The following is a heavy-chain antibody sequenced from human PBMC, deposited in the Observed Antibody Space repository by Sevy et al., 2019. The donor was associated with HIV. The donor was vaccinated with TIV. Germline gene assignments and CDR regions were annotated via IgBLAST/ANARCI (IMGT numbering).Heavy chain of an antibody. CDR1: GFPFSSYA. V-gene: IGHV3-23*01. CDR2: LIGGGSRT. CDR3: AKRRVQSGLSGGGANYGMDV. J-gene: IGHJ6*02. Sequence: GGSLRLSCAASGFPFSSYAMSWVRQAPGKGLEWVSTLIGGGSRTYYADSVTGRFIISRDNSRNTLYLQMNSLRAEDTAIYYCAKRRVQSGLSGGGANYGMDVWGRGTTVTVFS. D-gene: IGHD2-8*02.